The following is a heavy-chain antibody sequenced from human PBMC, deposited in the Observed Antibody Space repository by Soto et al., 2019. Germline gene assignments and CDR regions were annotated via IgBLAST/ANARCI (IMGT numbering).Heavy chain of an antibody. CDR3: AGDQEKLLWFGEFNMDV. CDR2: ISAYNGNT. D-gene: IGHD3-10*01. CDR1: GYTFTSYG. J-gene: IGHJ6*03. V-gene: IGHV1-18*01. Sequence: QVQLVQSGAEVKKPGASVKVSCKASGYTFTSYGISWVRQAPGQGLEWMGWISAYNGNTNYAQKLQGRVTMTTDTSTSTAYMELRSLRSDDTAVYYCAGDQEKLLWFGEFNMDVWGKGTTVTVSS.